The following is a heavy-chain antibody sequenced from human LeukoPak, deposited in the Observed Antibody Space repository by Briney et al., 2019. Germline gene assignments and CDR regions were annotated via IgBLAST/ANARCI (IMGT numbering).Heavy chain of an antibody. D-gene: IGHD2-2*01. J-gene: IGHJ6*02. CDR3: ARTRSSTSYPYYYYGMDV. Sequence: GESLKISCKGSGYSFTSYWIGWVRQMPGKGLEWMGIIYPGDSDTRYSPSFQGQVPISADKSISTAYLQWSSLKASDTAMYYCARTRSSTSYPYYYYGMDVWGQGTTVTVSS. V-gene: IGHV5-51*01. CDR2: IYPGDSDT. CDR1: GYSFTSYW.